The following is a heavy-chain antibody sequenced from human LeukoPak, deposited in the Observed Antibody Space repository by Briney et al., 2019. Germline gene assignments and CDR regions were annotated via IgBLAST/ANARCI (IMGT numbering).Heavy chain of an antibody. V-gene: IGHV3-48*04. CDR3: ARASAPPSYYYYYGMDV. CDR2: ISSGAGTI. Sequence: GGSLRLSCAASGLTFSSYGMNWVRQAPGKGLEWISYISSGAGTIYYADSVKGRFTISRDNAKNSLYLQMNSLRVEDSAVYYCARASAPPSYYYYYGMDVWGQGTTVTVSS. CDR1: GLTFSSYG. J-gene: IGHJ6*02.